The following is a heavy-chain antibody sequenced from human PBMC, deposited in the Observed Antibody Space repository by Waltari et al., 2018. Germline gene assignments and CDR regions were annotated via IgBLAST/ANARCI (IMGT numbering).Heavy chain of an antibody. CDR2: INHSGST. CDR1: GYSISSGSY. J-gene: IGHJ4*02. V-gene: IGHV4-38-2*01. D-gene: IGHD6-19*01. Sequence: QVQLQESGPGLVKPSETLSLTCAVSGYSISSGSYWGRIRQPPGKGLEWIGSINHSGSTYYNPSLKSRVTISVDTSKNQFSLKLSSVTAADTAVYYCARRAAVAAAFDYWGQGTLVTVSS. CDR3: ARRAAVAAAFDY.